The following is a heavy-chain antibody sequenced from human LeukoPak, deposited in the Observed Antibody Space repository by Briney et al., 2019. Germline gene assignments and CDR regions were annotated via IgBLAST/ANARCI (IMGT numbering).Heavy chain of an antibody. D-gene: IGHD7-27*01. Sequence: SETLSLTCTVSGGSISSYYWSWIRQPPGKGLEWIGYIYYSGSTYYNPSLKSRVTISVDTSKNQFSLKLSSVTAADTAVYYCARLETTWADYWGQGTPVTVSS. J-gene: IGHJ4*02. V-gene: IGHV4-59*04. CDR2: IYYSGST. CDR1: GGSISSYY. CDR3: ARLETTWADY.